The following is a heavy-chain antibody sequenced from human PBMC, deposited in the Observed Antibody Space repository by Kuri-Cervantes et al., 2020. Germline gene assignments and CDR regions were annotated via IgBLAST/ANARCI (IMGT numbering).Heavy chain of an antibody. V-gene: IGHV3-43*01. CDR1: GFTFDDYT. CDR3: ARDGAGNGAFDI. J-gene: IGHJ3*02. CDR2: ISCDGGST. D-gene: IGHD6-19*01. Sequence: GESLKISCAASGFTFDDYTMHWVRQAPGKGLEWVSLISCDGGSTYYADSVKGRFTISRDNSKNTLYLQMNSLRAEDTAVYYCARDGAGNGAFDIWGQGTIVTVSS.